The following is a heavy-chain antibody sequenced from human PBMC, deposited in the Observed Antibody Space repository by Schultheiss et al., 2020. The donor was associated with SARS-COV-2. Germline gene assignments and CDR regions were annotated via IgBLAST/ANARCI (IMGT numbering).Heavy chain of an antibody. CDR1: GYTFTGYY. CDR2: INPSSGGT. Sequence: ASVKVSCKASGYTFTGYYMHWVRQAPGQGLEWMGRINPSSGGTNVAQNFQGRITMTRDTSVRTVYMELSSLRSEDTAVYYCVHCSSTSCYPYYYGMDVWGQGTTVTVSS. CDR3: VHCSSTSCYPYYYGMDV. V-gene: IGHV1-2*02. D-gene: IGHD2-2*01. J-gene: IGHJ6*02.